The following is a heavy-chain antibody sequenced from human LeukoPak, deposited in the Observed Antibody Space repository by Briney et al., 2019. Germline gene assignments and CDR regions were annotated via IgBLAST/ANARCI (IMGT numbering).Heavy chain of an antibody. CDR1: GFTFGDYA. D-gene: IGHD6-19*01. Sequence: GGSLRLSCTASGFTFGDYAMSWVRQAPGKGLEWVGFIRSKAYGGTTEYAASVKGRFTISRDDSKSIAYLQMNSLKTEDTAVYYCTTYEKPGYSSGWYFDYWGQGTLVTVSS. CDR2: IRSKAYGGTT. V-gene: IGHV3-49*04. J-gene: IGHJ4*02. CDR3: TTYEKPGYSSGWYFDY.